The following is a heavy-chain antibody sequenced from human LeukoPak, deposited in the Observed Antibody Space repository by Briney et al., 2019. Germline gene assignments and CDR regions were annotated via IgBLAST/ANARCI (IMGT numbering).Heavy chain of an antibody. D-gene: IGHD3-22*01. Sequence: GGSLRLSCAASGFTFNNFAVNWVRQAPGKGLEWVSSISGSGDSTYYADSVKGRFTISRDNSKNTLYLQMNSLRAEDTAVYYCAKDHITMIVVPFDYWGQGTLVTVSS. V-gene: IGHV3-23*01. CDR2: ISGSGDST. CDR3: AKDHITMIVVPFDY. CDR1: GFTFNNFA. J-gene: IGHJ4*02.